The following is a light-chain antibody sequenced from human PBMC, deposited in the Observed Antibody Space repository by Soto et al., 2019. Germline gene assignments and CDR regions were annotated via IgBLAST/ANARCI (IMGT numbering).Light chain of an antibody. CDR1: QSVSNNY. V-gene: IGKV3-20*01. CDR2: GAS. CDR3: QQYNKWPSIT. Sequence: EIVLTQSPGTLSLSPGERATLSCRASQSVSNNYLAWYQQKPGQAPRLLIYGASSRATGVPDRFSGSGFATDFTLTISSLESEDFAVYYCQQYNKWPSITFGQGTRLEIK. J-gene: IGKJ5*01.